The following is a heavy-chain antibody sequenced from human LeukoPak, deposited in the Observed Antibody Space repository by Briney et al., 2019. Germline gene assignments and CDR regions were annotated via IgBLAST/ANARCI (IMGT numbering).Heavy chain of an antibody. J-gene: IGHJ4*02. CDR2: IRARLDST. CDR3: AKRQVLSALGSGYF. D-gene: IGHD3-3*01. CDR1: GFSFNNSA. V-gene: IGHV3-23*01. Sequence: GGPLRLSCAASGFSFNNSAMAWVRQVPGKGLEWVSSIRARLDSTYYADSVKGRFTISRDNSKNTLYLQMNSLRAEDTAIYYCAKRQVLSALGSGYFWGQGTLVTVSS.